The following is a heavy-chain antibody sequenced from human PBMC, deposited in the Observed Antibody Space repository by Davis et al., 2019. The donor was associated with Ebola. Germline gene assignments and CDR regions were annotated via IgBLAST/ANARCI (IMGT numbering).Heavy chain of an antibody. D-gene: IGHD4-17*01. CDR1: GFTFSSYW. Sequence: GESLKISCAASGFTFSSYWMHWVRQAPGKGLVWVSRINSDGSSTSYADSVKGRFTISRDNAKNTLYLKMNSLRAEDTAVYYRSRTTVTTFFVKWAQETLVTVSS. J-gene: IGHJ4*02. CDR2: INSDGSST. CDR3: SRTTVTTFFVK. V-gene: IGHV3-74*01.